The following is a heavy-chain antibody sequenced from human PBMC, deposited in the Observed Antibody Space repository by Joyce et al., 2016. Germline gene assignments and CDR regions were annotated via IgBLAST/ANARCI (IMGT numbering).Heavy chain of an antibody. CDR2: SSASSGTI. CDR1: GFSFNTYS. V-gene: IGHV3-48*02. CDR3: ARVGRTGYTCDY. J-gene: IGHJ4*02. Sequence: EVQLVESGGGLVQPGGSLRLSCAASGFSFNTYSINWVRQAPGKGLEWLSYSSASSGTIYYADSGKGRFTISRDNAKNSVYLQMNSLRDEDTAVYYCARVGRTGYTCDYWGQGTLVTVSS. D-gene: IGHD5-24*01.